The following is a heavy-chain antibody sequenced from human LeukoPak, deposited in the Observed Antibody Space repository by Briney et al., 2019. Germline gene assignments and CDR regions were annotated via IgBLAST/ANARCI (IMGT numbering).Heavy chain of an antibody. D-gene: IGHD6-6*01. CDR2: INHSGST. CDR1: GGSISSSSYY. J-gene: IGHJ6*03. V-gene: IGHV4-39*07. CDR3: ARRPRFARPNYCYYMDV. Sequence: SETLSLTCTVSGGSISSSSYYWGWIRQPPGKGLECIGEINHSGSTNYNPSLKSRVTISVDTSKNQFSLKLSSVTAADTAVYYCARRPRFARPNYCYYMDVWGKGTTVTVSS.